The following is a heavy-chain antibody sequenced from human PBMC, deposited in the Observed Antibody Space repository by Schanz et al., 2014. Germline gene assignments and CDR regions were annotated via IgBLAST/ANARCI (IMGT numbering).Heavy chain of an antibody. CDR2: MNPNSGAT. Sequence: QVHLVQSGAEVKKPGASVKVSCKASGYTFTSYDIGWVRQATGQGLEWMGWMNPNSGATSSAQKFQGRVTMTRDTSSSTVYMQLSSLTSDDTAIYYCARVTTGYDSWGQGTLVTVSS. CDR1: GYTFTSYD. V-gene: IGHV1-8*01. CDR3: ARVTTGYDS. D-gene: IGHD5-12*01. J-gene: IGHJ4*02.